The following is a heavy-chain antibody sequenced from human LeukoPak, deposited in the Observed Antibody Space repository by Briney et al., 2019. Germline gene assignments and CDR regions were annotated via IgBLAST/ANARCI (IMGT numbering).Heavy chain of an antibody. CDR3: ARAYQTDY. V-gene: IGHV3-7*05. J-gene: IGHJ4*02. CDR2: KNQDGIHK. CDR1: GFTLCRSW. D-gene: IGHD2-2*01. Sequence: GGSLRLSCADSGFTLCRSWMSCGCPAPGEGLEWLANKNQDGIHKNYVHSVKGQFTISRDNAKNSLYRQMNSLRAEDTAVYYCARAYQTDYGGQGTLVTVSS.